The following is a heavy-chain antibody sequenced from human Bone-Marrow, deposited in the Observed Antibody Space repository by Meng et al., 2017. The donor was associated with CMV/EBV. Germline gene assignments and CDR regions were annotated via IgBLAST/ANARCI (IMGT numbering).Heavy chain of an antibody. V-gene: IGHV3-23*01. CDR3: AKKTLTIYWYFDL. CDR2: ITGSGDIT. D-gene: IGHD3-16*01. Sequence: VSGVSFNTDDMSWISQAPGKGLEWVSLITGSGDITYYADSVKGRFTISRDNSKNTLYLQMDSLRAEDTAIYYCAKKTLTIYWYFDLWGRGTLVTVSS. J-gene: IGHJ2*01. CDR1: GVSFNTDD.